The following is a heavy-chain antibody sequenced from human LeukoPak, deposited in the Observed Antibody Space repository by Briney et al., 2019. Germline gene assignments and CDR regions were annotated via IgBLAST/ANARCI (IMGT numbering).Heavy chain of an antibody. CDR2: ISYDGNNK. D-gene: IGHD4/OR15-4a*01. Sequence: PGRSLRLSCAASGFTFSSYAMHWVRQAPGKGLEWVAVISYDGNNKYYADSVKGRFTISRDNSKNTLYLQMNSLRAEDTAVYYCARGPTDYGDMDYWGQGTLVTVSS. V-gene: IGHV3-30*04. J-gene: IGHJ4*02. CDR3: ARGPTDYGDMDY. CDR1: GFTFSSYA.